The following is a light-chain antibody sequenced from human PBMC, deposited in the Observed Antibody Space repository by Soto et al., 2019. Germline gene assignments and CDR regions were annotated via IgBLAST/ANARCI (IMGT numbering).Light chain of an antibody. V-gene: IGLV4-60*02. CDR3: ETWDSNTWV. Sequence: QSVLTQSSSASASLGSSVKLTCTLSSGHSTYIIAWHQQQPGKAPRYLMKLERSGSYNKGSGVPDRFSGSSSGADRYLTISNLQFEDEADYYCETWDSNTWVFGGGTQLTVL. CDR1: SGHSTYI. CDR2: LERSGSY. J-gene: IGLJ3*02.